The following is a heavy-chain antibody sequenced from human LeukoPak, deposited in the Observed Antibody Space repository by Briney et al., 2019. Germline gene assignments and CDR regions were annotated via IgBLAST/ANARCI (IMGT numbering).Heavy chain of an antibody. CDR2: INHSGST. D-gene: IGHD3-10*01. J-gene: IGHJ4*02. CDR3: ALSQYGEALFDY. CDR1: GGSFSGYY. V-gene: IGHV4-34*01. Sequence: SETLSLTCAVYGGSFSGYYWSWIRQPPGKGLEWIGEINHSGSTNYNPSLRSRVAFSLDTSKNQFSLQLHSVTAADTAVYYCALSQYGEALFDYWGQGSLVTVSS.